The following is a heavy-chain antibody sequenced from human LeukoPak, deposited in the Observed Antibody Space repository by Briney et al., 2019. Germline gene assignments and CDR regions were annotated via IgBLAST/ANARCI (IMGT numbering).Heavy chain of an antibody. CDR1: GFTFSSYE. J-gene: IGHJ5*02. CDR2: ITSSGNTM. V-gene: IGHV3-48*03. Sequence: GGSLRLSCAASGFTFSSYEMKWVRQAPGKGLEWVSFITSSGNTMYYADSVKGRFTISRDNAKNSLYLQMNSLRADDTAVYYCARLRSKYWFDPWGQGTLVTVSS. D-gene: IGHD4-11*01. CDR3: ARLRSKYWFDP.